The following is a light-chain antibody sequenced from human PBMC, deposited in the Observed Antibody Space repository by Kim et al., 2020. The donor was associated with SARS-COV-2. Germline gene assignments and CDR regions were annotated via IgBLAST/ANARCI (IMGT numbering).Light chain of an antibody. CDR1: QSINIY. V-gene: IGKV1-39*01. J-gene: IGKJ1*01. CDR3: QQSYSIPPT. CDR2: GAS. Sequence: ASVGDRVTITCRASQSINIYFNWYQQRPGEAPKLLIFGASTLQSGVSSRFSGRGSGTDFTLTISSLQPEDFATYYCQQSYSIPPTFGQGTKVDIK.